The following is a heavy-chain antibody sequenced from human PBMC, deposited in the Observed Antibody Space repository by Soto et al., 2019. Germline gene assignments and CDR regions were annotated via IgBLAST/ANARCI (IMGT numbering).Heavy chain of an antibody. D-gene: IGHD3-22*01. CDR1: GGSISSGGYY. CDR2: IYYSGST. CDR3: ARLRDDSSGYYPFALDY. V-gene: IGHV4-31*03. J-gene: IGHJ4*02. Sequence: SETLSLTCTVSGGSISSGGYYWSWIRQHPGKGLEWIGYIYYSGSTYYNPSLKGRVTISVDTSKNQFSLKLSSVTAADTAVYYCARLRDDSSGYYPFALDYWGQGTLVTVS.